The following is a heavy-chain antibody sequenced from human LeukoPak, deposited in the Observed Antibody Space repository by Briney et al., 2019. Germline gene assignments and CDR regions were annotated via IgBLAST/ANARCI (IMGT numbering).Heavy chain of an antibody. CDR1: GGSISSSSYY. CDR2: IYYSGST. Sequence: SETLSLTCTVSGGSISSSSYYWGWIRQPPGKGLEWIGSIYYSGSTYYNPSLKSRVTISVDTSKNQFSLKLSSVTAADTAVYYCARDSSDSGWYGDDAFDIWGQGTMVTVSS. J-gene: IGHJ3*02. V-gene: IGHV4-39*07. D-gene: IGHD6-19*01. CDR3: ARDSSDSGWYGDDAFDI.